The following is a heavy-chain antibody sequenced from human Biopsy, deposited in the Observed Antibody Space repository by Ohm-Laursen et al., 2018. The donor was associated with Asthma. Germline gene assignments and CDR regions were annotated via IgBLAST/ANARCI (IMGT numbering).Heavy chain of an antibody. D-gene: IGHD5-12*01. CDR2: ISYDGNHK. CDR1: GFTFSTSW. CDR3: AKRRGYSGHDNDY. Sequence: LRLSCAASGFTFSTSWMTWVRQAPGKGLEWVAVISYDGNHKFYEDSVKGRFTISRDNSKNTLYLQMNSLRTEDTAVYYCAKRRGYSGHDNDYWGQGTLVIVSS. V-gene: IGHV3-30*18. J-gene: IGHJ4*02.